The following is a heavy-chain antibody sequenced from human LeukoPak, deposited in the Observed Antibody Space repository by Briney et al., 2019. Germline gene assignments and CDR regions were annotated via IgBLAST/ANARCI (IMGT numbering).Heavy chain of an antibody. Sequence: ASVKVSCKASGYTFTSYDINWVRQATGQGLEWMGWMNPNSGNTGYAQKFQGRVTMTRNTSISTAYMELSSLRSEDTAVYYCARVLSPIAAVDYWGQGTLVTVSS. D-gene: IGHD6-13*01. CDR3: ARVLSPIAAVDY. CDR1: GYTFTSYD. CDR2: MNPNSGNT. V-gene: IGHV1-8*01. J-gene: IGHJ4*02.